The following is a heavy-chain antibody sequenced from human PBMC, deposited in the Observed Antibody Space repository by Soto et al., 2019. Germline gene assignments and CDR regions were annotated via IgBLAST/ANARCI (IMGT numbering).Heavy chain of an antibody. Sequence: GASVKVSCKASGYTFTDYYIHWVRQAPGQGLEWMGIINPSGGSTTYAQKFQGRVTMTRDTSTSTVYMDLSSLRSEDTAVYYCARGYCDGDCSSPNWFDPWGLGTLVTVSS. CDR3: ARGYCDGDCSSPNWFDP. CDR2: INPSGGST. D-gene: IGHD2-21*02. V-gene: IGHV1-46*01. J-gene: IGHJ5*02. CDR1: GYTFTDYY.